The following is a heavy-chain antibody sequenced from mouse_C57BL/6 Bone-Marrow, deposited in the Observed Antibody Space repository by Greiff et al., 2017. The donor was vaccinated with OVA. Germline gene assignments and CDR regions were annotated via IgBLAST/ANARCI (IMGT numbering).Heavy chain of an antibody. J-gene: IGHJ3*01. CDR1: GYTFTSYW. V-gene: IGHV1-61*01. CDR2: IYPSDSET. D-gene: IGHD4-1*01. CDR3: ARLTGGAWFAY. Sequence: VKLQQPGAELVRPGSSVKLSCKASGYTFTSYWMDWVKQRPGQGLEWIGNIYPSDSETHYNQKFKDKATLTVDKSSSTAYMQLSSLTSEDSAVYYCARLTGGAWFAYWGQGTLVTVSA.